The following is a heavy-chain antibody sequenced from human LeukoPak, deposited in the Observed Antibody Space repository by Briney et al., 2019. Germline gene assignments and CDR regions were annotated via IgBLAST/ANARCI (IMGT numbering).Heavy chain of an antibody. Sequence: SETLSLTCTVSGGSISRGGYYWSWIRQHPGKGLEWIGYIYDSGSTYYSPSLKSRVTISADTSKNQFSLRLSSVTAADTAVYYCARPVDVVTAFFDYWGQGTLVTVSS. CDR2: IYDSGST. V-gene: IGHV4-31*03. CDR3: ARPVDVVTAFFDY. J-gene: IGHJ4*02. D-gene: IGHD2-21*02. CDR1: GGSISRGGYY.